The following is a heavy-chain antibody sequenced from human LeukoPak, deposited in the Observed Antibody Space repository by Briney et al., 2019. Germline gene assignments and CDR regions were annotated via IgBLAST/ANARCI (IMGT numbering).Heavy chain of an antibody. CDR3: AKGRGYYDSSGYFHY. CDR1: GFTFINYG. D-gene: IGHD3-22*01. Sequence: PGGSLRLSCAASGFTFINYGMSWVRQAPGKGLEWVSGISGSGGTTGYADSVKGRFTISRDNSKNTLYLQMNSLRAEDTAVYYCAKGRGYYDSSGYFHYWGQGTLVTVSS. V-gene: IGHV3-23*01. J-gene: IGHJ4*02. CDR2: ISGSGGTT.